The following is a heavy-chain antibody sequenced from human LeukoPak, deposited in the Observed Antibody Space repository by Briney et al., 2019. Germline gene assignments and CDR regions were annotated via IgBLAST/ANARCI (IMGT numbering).Heavy chain of an antibody. V-gene: IGHV4-4*07. D-gene: IGHD3-10*01. J-gene: IGHJ4*02. CDR3: ARTRYGSGSYTFLDY. CDR1: GVSISSYY. CDR2: IHTSGST. Sequence: PSETLSLTCTVSGVSISSYYWSWIRQPAGKGLEWIGRIHTSGSTKYNPSLKSRVTMSVYTSKNQFSLKLSSVTAADTAVYYCARTRYGSGSYTFLDYWGQGTLVTVSS.